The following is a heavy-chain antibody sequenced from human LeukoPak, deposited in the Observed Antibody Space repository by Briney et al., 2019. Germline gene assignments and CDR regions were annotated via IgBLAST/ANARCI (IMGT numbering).Heavy chain of an antibody. D-gene: IGHD1-26*01. V-gene: IGHV1-69*04. CDR3: ARGASGATSPIDY. CDR1: GGTFSSYA. Sequence: SVKVSCKASGGTFSSYAISWVRQAPGQGLEWMGRIIPIFGITNYAQKFQGRVTITADKSTSTAYMELSSLRSEDTAVYFCARGASGATSPIDYWGQGTLVTVSS. J-gene: IGHJ4*02. CDR2: IIPIFGIT.